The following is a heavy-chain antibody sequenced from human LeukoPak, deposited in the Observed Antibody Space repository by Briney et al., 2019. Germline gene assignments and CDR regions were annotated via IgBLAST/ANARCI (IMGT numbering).Heavy chain of an antibody. CDR2: IGTAGDT. V-gene: IGHV3-13*04. Sequence: GGSLRRSCAASGFTFSSYDMHWVRQATGKGLEWVSAIGTAGDTYYPGSVKGRFTISRENAKNSLYLQMNSLRAGDTAVYYCARRMIAAGCMDVWGQGTTVTVSS. D-gene: IGHD6-25*01. J-gene: IGHJ6*02. CDR3: ARRMIAAGCMDV. CDR1: GFTFSSYD.